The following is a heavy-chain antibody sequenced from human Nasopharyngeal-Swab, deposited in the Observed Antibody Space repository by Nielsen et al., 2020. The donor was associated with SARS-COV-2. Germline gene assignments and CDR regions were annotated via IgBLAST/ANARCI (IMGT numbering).Heavy chain of an antibody. CDR3: ARDGFPNYYDSSGYLRSYWFDP. V-gene: IGHV1-69*13. J-gene: IGHJ5*02. D-gene: IGHD3-22*01. CDR1: GGTFSSYA. Sequence: SVKVSCKASGGTFSSYAISWVRQAPGQGLEWMGGIIPIFGTANYAQKFQGRVTITADESTSTAYMELSSLRSEDTAVYYCARDGFPNYYDSSGYLRSYWFDPWGQGTLVTVSS. CDR2: IIPIFGTA.